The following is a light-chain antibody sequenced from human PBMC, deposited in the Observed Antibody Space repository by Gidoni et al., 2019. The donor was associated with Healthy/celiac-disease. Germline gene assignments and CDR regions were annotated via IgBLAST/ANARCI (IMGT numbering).Light chain of an antibody. CDR3: QQYGSSPWT. V-gene: IGKV3-20*01. Sequence: ETVLTQSPGTLSLSPGERATLSCRASQSVSSSYLAWYQQKPGQAPRLLIYGASSRATGIPDRFSGSGSGTDVTLTISRLEPEDFAVYYCQQYGSSPWTFGQXTKVEIK. J-gene: IGKJ1*01. CDR1: QSVSSSY. CDR2: GAS.